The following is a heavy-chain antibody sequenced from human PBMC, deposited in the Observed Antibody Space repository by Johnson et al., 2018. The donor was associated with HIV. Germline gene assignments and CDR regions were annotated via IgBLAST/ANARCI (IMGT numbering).Heavy chain of an antibody. CDR2: IRNKPSSYST. Sequence: VQLVESGGGLVQPGGSLRLSCVGSGFSFSDHFMDWVRQAPGKGLEWVGRIRNKPSSYSTESAASVKGRFTVSRDDSKNSVYLQMSSLKTEDTAVYYCTRDRDGVGVSWGQGTMVTVSS. D-gene: IGHD3-10*01. CDR3: TRDRDGVGVS. J-gene: IGHJ3*01. V-gene: IGHV3-72*01. CDR1: GFSFSDHF.